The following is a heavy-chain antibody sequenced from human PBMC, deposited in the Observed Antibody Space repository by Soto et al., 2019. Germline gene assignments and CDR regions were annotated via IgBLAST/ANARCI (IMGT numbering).Heavy chain of an antibody. CDR3: ARDRHCSGGSCYFGGMDV. J-gene: IGHJ6*02. V-gene: IGHV1-18*01. D-gene: IGHD2-15*01. Sequence: ASVKVSCKASGYTFTSYGISWVRQAPGQGLEWMGWISAYNGNTNYAQKFQGRVTITTDESTSTAYMELSSLRSEDTAVYYCARDRHCSGGSCYFGGMDVWGQGTTVTVSS. CDR2: ISAYNGNT. CDR1: GYTFTSYG.